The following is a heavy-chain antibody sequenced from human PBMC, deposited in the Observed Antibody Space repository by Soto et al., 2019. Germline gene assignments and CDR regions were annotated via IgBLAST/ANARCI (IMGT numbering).Heavy chain of an antibody. Sequence: ASVKVSCKASGYTFTSYYINWVRQATGQGLEWMGRMNPNSGNTGYAQKFQGRVTMTRNTSISTAYMELSSLRSEDTAVYYCARPRVAARPGWFDPWGQGTLVTVSS. CDR2: MNPNSGNT. CDR3: ARPRVAARPGWFDP. V-gene: IGHV1-8*01. CDR1: GYTFTSYY. J-gene: IGHJ5*02. D-gene: IGHD6-6*01.